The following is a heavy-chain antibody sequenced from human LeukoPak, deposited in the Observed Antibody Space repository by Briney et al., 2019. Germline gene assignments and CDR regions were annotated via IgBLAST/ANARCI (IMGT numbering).Heavy chain of an antibody. D-gene: IGHD2-21*02. CDR1: GFTFNAYA. CDR2: IRKDGNNE. CDR3: AKDRGDFPPYFDY. J-gene: IGHJ4*02. Sequence: PGGSLRPSRAASGFTFNAYAIHCVRQAPGKGLERGAFIRKDGNNENYANSVKARFTISRDNSKNTLYLQMNSLQTEDTAVYYCAKDRGDFPPYFDYWGQGSLVTVSS. V-gene: IGHV3-30*02.